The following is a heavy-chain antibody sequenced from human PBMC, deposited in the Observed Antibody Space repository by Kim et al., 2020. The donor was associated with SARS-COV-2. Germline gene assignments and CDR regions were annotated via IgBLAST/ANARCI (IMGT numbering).Heavy chain of an antibody. J-gene: IGHJ4*02. CDR3: ARERAYYYDSSGYHY. D-gene: IGHD3-22*01. V-gene: IGHV1-18*04. Sequence: ASVKVSCKASGYTFTSYGISWVRQAPGQGLEWMGWISAYNGNTNYAQKLQGRVTMTTDTSTSTAYMELRSLRSDDTAVYYCARERAYYYDSSGYHYWGQGTLVTVSS. CDR2: ISAYNGNT. CDR1: GYTFTSYG.